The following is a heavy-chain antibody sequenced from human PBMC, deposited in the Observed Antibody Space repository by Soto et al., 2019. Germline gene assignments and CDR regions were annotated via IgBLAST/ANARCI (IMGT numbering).Heavy chain of an antibody. J-gene: IGHJ4*02. CDR2: FDPEDGET. V-gene: IGHV1-24*01. Sequence: ASMKGSRQVSRYTPPEISLPRGGKAPGKGLEWMGGFDPEDGETIYAQKFQGRVTMTEDTSTDTAYMELSSLRSEDTAVYYCATRITMIVVVSHYFDYWGQGTLVTVSS. D-gene: IGHD3-22*01. CDR1: RYTPPEIS. CDR3: ATRITMIVVVSHYFDY.